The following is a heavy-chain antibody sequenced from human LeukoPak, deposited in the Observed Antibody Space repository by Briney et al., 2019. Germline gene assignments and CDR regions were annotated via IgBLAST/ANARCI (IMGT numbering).Heavy chain of an antibody. CDR3: ARDGTAVNFDY. J-gene: IGHJ4*02. CDR2: INSDGSTT. CDR1: GFTFSSYW. Sequence: GGSLRLSCAASGFTFSSYWMHWVRQAPGKGLVWVSRINSDGSTTNYADSVKGRFTISRDNAKNTLYLQMNSLRADDTAVYYCARDGTAVNFDYWGQGTLVTVSS. D-gene: IGHD1-14*01. V-gene: IGHV3-74*01.